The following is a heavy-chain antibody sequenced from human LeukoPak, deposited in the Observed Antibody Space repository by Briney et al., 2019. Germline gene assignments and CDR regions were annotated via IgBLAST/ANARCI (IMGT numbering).Heavy chain of an antibody. Sequence: GGSLRLSCAASGFTFSNAWMSWVRQAPGKGLEWVGCIKTKTDGGTTDYAAPVKGRFTISRDDSKNTLYLQMNSLKTEDTAVYYCTTDRSGSYYMSFYWGQGTLVTVSS. CDR3: TTDRSGSYYMSFY. J-gene: IGHJ4*02. CDR1: GFTFSNAW. CDR2: IKTKTDGGTT. V-gene: IGHV3-15*01. D-gene: IGHD3-10*01.